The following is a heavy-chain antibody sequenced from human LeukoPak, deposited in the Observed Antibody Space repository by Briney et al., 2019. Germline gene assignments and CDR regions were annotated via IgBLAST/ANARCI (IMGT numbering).Heavy chain of an antibody. CDR2: ISVSGDIT. CDR3: AKAVCGSSSCPSDA. D-gene: IGHD3-16*01. J-gene: IGHJ5*02. Sequence: GGSLRLSCAASGFTFSSYAMGWVRQAPGEGLEWVSVISVSGDITYYADSVKGRFTISRDNSKNIPYLQMNSLRAEDTAVYYCAKAVCGSSSCPSDAWGQGTLVTVSS. CDR1: GFTFSSYA. V-gene: IGHV3-23*01.